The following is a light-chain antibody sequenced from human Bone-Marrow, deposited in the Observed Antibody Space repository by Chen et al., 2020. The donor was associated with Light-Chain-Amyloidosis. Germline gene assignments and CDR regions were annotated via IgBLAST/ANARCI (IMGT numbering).Light chain of an antibody. Sequence: SYELPQPPSLSVSPGQTARITCSGDDLPTKYAYWYQQKPGQAPVLVIHRDTERPPGIYERFSGSSSGTTATLTTSGVQAEDEADYHCQSADSSGTYEVIFGGGTKLTVL. V-gene: IGLV3-25*03. CDR2: RDT. J-gene: IGLJ2*01. CDR1: DLPTKY. CDR3: QSADSSGTYEVI.